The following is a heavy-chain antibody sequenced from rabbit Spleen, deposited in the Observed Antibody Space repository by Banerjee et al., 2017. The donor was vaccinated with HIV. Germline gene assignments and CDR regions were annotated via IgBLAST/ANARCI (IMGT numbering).Heavy chain of an antibody. CDR3: VRGASSSGYYSL. CDR1: GFSFSNKA. CDR2: IDLVFGST. Sequence: QLVESGGGLVKPEGSLKLSCTASGFSFSNKAVMCWVRQAPGKGLEWIGYIDLVFGSTYYASWVNGRFTISSHNAQNTLYLQLNSLTAADTATYFCVRGASSSGYYSLWGQGTLVTVS. J-gene: IGHJ4*01. V-gene: IGHV1S7*01. D-gene: IGHD1-1*01.